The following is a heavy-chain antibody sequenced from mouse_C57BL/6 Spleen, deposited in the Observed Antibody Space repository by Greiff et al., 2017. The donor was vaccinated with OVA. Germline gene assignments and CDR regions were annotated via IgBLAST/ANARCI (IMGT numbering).Heavy chain of an antibody. V-gene: IGHV1-26*01. CDR2: INPNNGGT. Sequence: EVQLQQSGPELVKPGASVKISCKASGYTFTDYYMNWVKQSHGKSLEWIGDINPNNGGTSYNQKFKGKATLTVDKSSSTAYMELRSLTSEDSAVYYCARKRGNGFDYWGQGTTLTVSS. CDR1: GYTFTDYY. D-gene: IGHD2-1*01. CDR3: ARKRGNGFDY. J-gene: IGHJ2*01.